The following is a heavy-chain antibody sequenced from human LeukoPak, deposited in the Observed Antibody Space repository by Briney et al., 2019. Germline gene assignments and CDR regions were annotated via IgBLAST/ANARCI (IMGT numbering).Heavy chain of an antibody. D-gene: IGHD3-3*01. CDR1: GGSFSGYY. Sequence: SETLSLTCAVYGGSFSGYYWSWIRQTAGKGLEWIGRIYTSGSTNYNPSLKSRVTMSVDTSKNQFSLKLSSVTAADTAVYYCARGSITIFGDAFDIWGQGTMVTVSS. J-gene: IGHJ3*02. V-gene: IGHV4-59*10. CDR2: IYTSGST. CDR3: ARGSITIFGDAFDI.